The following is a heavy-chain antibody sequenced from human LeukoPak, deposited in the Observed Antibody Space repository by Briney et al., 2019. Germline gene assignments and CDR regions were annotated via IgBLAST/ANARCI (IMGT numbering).Heavy chain of an antibody. CDR3: GRHVSYVYDSMSPINDYYYMDV. V-gene: IGHV4-61*02. CDR2: IYTSGST. Sequence: PSQTLSLTPTVSIGSTTRGSYYSSWIRQPAGKGLEWIGRIYTSGSTNYNPSLKSRVPISVDTSKIQFSLQLSSVTAAHTALYDRGRHVSYVYDSMSPINDYYYMDVWGKGTTVTVSS. CDR1: IGSTTRGSYY. J-gene: IGHJ6*03. D-gene: IGHD3-22*01.